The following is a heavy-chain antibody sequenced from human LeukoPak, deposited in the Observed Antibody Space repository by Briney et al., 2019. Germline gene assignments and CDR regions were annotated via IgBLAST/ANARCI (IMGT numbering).Heavy chain of an antibody. CDR2: MYPGDSDT. CDR1: GYSFTNYW. V-gene: IGHV5-51*01. CDR3: AMHSSSSTTYYHGMDV. Sequence: GESLKISCKGSGYSFTNYWIGWVRQMPGEGLEWMGIMYPGDSDTRYSPSFQGQVTISADKSINTAYLQWSSLGASDTAMYYCAMHSSSSTTYYHGMDVWGQGTTVTVSS. D-gene: IGHD6-13*01. J-gene: IGHJ6*02.